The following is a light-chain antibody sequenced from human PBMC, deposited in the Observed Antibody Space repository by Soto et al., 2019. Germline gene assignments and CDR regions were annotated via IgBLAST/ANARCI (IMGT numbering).Light chain of an antibody. Sequence: EIVLTQSPGTLSLSPGKRATLSCRASQSVSNNYLAWYQQKPGQAPRLLIYGASNRATGIPDRFSGSGSGTDFTLTISRLEPEDFAVYYCQQYGSSGTCGQGTKGDIK. CDR3: QQYGSSGT. CDR1: QSVSNNY. V-gene: IGKV3-20*01. J-gene: IGKJ1*01. CDR2: GAS.